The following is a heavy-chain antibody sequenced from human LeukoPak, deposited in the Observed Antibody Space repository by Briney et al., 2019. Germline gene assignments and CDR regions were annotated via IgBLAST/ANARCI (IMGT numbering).Heavy chain of an antibody. CDR3: ARDRRDYIWGNYRPNGLGDF. D-gene: IGHD3-16*02. J-gene: IGHJ4*02. CDR2: ISVYNGNT. V-gene: IGHV1-18*01. CDR1: GYTFTNYG. Sequence: ASVKVSCKASGYTFTNYGISWVRQAPGQGLEWMGWISVYNGNTNYAQKFQGRVTMTTDTSTSTAYMELRSLRSDDTAVYYCARDRRDYIWGNYRPNGLGDFWGQGTLVTVSS.